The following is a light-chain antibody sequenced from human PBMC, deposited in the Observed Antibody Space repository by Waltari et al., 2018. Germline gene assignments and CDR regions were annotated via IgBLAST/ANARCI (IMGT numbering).Light chain of an antibody. J-gene: IGKJ4*01. V-gene: IGKV3-20*01. Sequence: EIVPTQSPGTLSLSPGEGATLSCRTSQTIRTTYLAWYQQKPGQAPTLLIYGTFSRATGIPDRFTGGGSGTDFSLTISSPEPEDVATYYCQQYDISPRTFGGGTKVEIK. CDR1: QTIRTTY. CDR2: GTF. CDR3: QQYDISPRT.